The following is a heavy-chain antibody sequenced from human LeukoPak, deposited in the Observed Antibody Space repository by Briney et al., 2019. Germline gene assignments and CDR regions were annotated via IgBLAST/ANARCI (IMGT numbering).Heavy chain of an antibody. V-gene: IGHV6-1*01. CDR3: ARDTLSAHIVVVIAHPGNAFDI. CDR2: TYYRSKWYN. Sequence: SQTLSLTCAISGDSVSSNSAAWNWIRQSPSRGLEWLGRTYYRSKWYNDYAVSVKSRITINPDTSKNQFSLQLNSVTPEDTAVYYCARDTLSAHIVVVIAHPGNAFDIWGQGTMVTVSS. CDR1: GDSVSSNSAA. D-gene: IGHD2-21*01. J-gene: IGHJ3*02.